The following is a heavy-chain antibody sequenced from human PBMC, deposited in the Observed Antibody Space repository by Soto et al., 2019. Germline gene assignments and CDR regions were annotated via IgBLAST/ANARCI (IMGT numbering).Heavy chain of an antibody. CDR2: ISGGGDTT. D-gene: IGHD3-10*01. J-gene: IGHJ4*02. CDR1: GFTFNNYA. V-gene: IGHV3-23*01. CDR3: AKGRGGSGSLTPRVDF. Sequence: EVQLLECGGGLVQPGWSLRLSCAASGFTFNNYAMTWVRQAPGKGLEWVSAISGGGDTTSYADSVKGRFTVSRDGSKNTLYLQMSSLRAEDTALYYCAKGRGGSGSLTPRVDFWGQGTLVTVSS.